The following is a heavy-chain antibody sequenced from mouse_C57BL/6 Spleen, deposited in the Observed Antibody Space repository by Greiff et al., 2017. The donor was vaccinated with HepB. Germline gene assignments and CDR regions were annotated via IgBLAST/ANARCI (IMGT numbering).Heavy chain of an antibody. CDR1: GYTFTTYP. V-gene: IGHV1-47*01. Sequence: VMLVESGAELVKPGASVKMSCKTSGYTFTTYPIEWMKQNHGKSLEWIGNFHPYNDDTKYNEKFKGKATLTVEKSSSTVYLELSRLTSDDSAVYYCAWGDYYGSRVPAMDYWGQGTSVTVSS. CDR2: FHPYNDDT. J-gene: IGHJ4*01. CDR3: AWGDYYGSRVPAMDY. D-gene: IGHD1-1*01.